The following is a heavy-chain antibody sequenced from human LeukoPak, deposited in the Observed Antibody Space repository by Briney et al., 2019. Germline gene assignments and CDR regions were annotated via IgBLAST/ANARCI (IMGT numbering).Heavy chain of an antibody. D-gene: IGHD6-13*01. J-gene: IGHJ4*02. CDR1: GYTFTSYG. CDR2: ISAYNGNT. V-gene: IGHV1-18*01. CDR3: ARVVIDSSRGEVFDY. Sequence: GASVKVSCKASGYTFTSYGISWVRQAPGQGLEWMGRISAYNGNTNYAQKLQGRVTMTTDTSTSTAYMELRSLRSDDTAVYYCARVVIDSSRGEVFDYWGQGTLVTVSS.